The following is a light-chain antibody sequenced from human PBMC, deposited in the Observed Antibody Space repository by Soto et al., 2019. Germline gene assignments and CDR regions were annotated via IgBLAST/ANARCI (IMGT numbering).Light chain of an antibody. V-gene: IGKV3-15*01. CDR3: QHYNRWPLT. J-gene: IGKJ4*02. Sequence: EIVMTQSPATLSVSLGERVTLSRRASQSVNNNLAWYQQKPGQAPRLLIYGASTRAAGIPASFSGSASGTEFTLTISSLQSEDFGVYYCQHYNRWPLTFGGGTKVDI. CDR1: QSVNNN. CDR2: GAS.